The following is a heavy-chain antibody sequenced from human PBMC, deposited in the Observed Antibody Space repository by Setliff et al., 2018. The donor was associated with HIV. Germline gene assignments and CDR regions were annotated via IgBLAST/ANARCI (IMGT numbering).Heavy chain of an antibody. Sequence: ASVKVSCKASGYNFVGYGINWLRQAPGQGLEWMGWINTYNGNTKYGQKFQGSVTMTTDTSTSTVYMELRNLRSEDTAVYFCARGGPARVALLYWFDPWGQGTLVTVSS. CDR2: INTYNGNT. CDR1: GYNFVGYG. D-gene: IGHD2-21*01. V-gene: IGHV1-18*01. J-gene: IGHJ5*02. CDR3: ARGGPARVALLYWFDP.